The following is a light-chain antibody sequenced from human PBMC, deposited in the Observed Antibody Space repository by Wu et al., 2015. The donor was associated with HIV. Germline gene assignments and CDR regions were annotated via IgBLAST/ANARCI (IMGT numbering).Light chain of an antibody. CDR3: LQQYKWPLT. CDR1: QRLSSRS. Sequence: EIVLRQFPSTQSLSPGERALFSCRASQRLSSRSLAWYQQKRGQPPRLLISGASIRATGIPDKFSGAGAGTDFSLIIDSLEPEDSAIYYCLQQYKWPLTFGQGTRLEIK. J-gene: IGKJ5*01. V-gene: IGKV3-20*01. CDR2: GAS.